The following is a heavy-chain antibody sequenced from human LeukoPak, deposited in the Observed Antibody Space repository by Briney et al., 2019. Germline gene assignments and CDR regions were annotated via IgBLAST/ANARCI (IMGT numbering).Heavy chain of an antibody. J-gene: IGHJ4*02. D-gene: IGHD6-6*01. V-gene: IGHV1-2*02. Sequence: ASVKVSCKASGYTFTGYYMHWVRQAPGQGLEWMGWINPNSGGTNYAQKFQGRVTMTRDTSISTAYMELSRLRSDDTAVYYCARHRPKKYSSSSVYFDYWGQGTLVTVSS. CDR1: GYTFTGYY. CDR3: ARHRPKKYSSSSVYFDY. CDR2: INPNSGGT.